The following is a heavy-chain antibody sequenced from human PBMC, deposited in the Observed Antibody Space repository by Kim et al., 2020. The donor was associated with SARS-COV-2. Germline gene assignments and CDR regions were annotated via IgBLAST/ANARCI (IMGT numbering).Heavy chain of an antibody. D-gene: IGHD2-2*02. Sequence: SETLSLTCTVSGGSISSSNYYWGWIRQPPGKGLEWIGSIYYSGSTYYNPSLKSRVTISVDTSKNQFSLKLRSVTAADTAVYYCARHRGCSSTSCHNYYYYYMEVWGAGTTVSVS. CDR1: GGSISSSNYY. V-gene: IGHV4-39*01. J-gene: IGHJ6*03. CDR3: ARHRGCSSTSCHNYYYYYMEV. CDR2: IYYSGST.